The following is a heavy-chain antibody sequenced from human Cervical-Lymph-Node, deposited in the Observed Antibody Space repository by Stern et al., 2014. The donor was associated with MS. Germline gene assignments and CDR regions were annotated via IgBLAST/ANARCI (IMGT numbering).Heavy chain of an antibody. V-gene: IGHV4-39*01. D-gene: IGHD5-24*01. CDR2: TYYNGGT. Sequence: QLVESGPGLVKPSETLSLTCTVSGASISTDLYYWGWIRQPPGKGLEWIGNTYYNGGTYYNPSLKSRVTISLDTSKNQFSLKLNFVSAADTAEYYCVRVPRWLQLSPPRGENANFHFWGQGTLVTVSS. CDR1: GASISTDLYY. J-gene: IGHJ4*02. CDR3: VRVPRWLQLSPPRGENANFHF.